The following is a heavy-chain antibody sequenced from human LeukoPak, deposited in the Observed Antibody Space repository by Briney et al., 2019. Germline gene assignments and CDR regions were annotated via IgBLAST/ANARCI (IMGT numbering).Heavy chain of an antibody. Sequence: SQTLSLTCAISGDSVSSNIAAWNWVRQSPSRGLEWLGRTHYSSRWYNDYAVSVKSRITIYADTSKNQFSLQLNSVTPEDTAVYYCARSQGDMDVWGKGTSVTVSS. D-gene: IGHD1-26*01. CDR3: ARSQGDMDV. J-gene: IGHJ6*03. CDR1: GDSVSSNIAA. CDR2: THYSSRWYN. V-gene: IGHV6-1*01.